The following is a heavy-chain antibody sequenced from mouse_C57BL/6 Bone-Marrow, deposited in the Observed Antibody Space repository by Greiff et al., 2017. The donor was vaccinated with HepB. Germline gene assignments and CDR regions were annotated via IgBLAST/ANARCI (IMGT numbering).Heavy chain of an antibody. CDR1: GYAFTNYL. V-gene: IGHV1-54*01. CDR2: INPGSGGT. D-gene: IGHD1-1*01. Sequence: VQLQQSGAELVRPGTSVKVSCKASGYAFTNYLIEWVKQRPGQGLEWIGVINPGSGGTNYNEKFKGKATLTADKSSSTAYMQLSSLASEDSAVSFCAREGAVVPFAYWGQGTLVTVSA. J-gene: IGHJ3*01. CDR3: AREGAVVPFAY.